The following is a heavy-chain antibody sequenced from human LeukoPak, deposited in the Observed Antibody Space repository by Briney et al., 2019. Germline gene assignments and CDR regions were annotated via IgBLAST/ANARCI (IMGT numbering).Heavy chain of an antibody. CDR3: ARAGGWAREDYKGDAFHI. Sequence: ASVKVSCKASGYTFTNYGISWVRQAPGQGLEWMGWISTYNGNSNYARKLQDRVTMTTDTSTTTAYMDLRSLRSDDTAVYYCARAGGWAREDYKGDAFHIWGQGTMVTVSS. CDR1: GYTFTNYG. CDR2: ISTYNGNS. J-gene: IGHJ3*02. D-gene: IGHD6-19*01. V-gene: IGHV1-18*01.